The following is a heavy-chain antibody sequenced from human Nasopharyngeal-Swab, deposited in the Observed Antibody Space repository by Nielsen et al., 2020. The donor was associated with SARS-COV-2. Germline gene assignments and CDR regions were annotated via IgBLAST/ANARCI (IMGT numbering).Heavy chain of an antibody. J-gene: IGHJ3*02. D-gene: IGHD3-10*02. V-gene: IGHV4-59*08. CDR2: IYYSGST. CDR3: ARQDYVRAFDI. Sequence: SNTLSLTCTVPDGSISSYYWSWIRQPPGKGLGWIGSIYYSGSTNHNPSLKSRVTISVDTSKNQFSLKLSSVTAADTAVYYCARQDYVRAFDIWGQGTMVTVSS. CDR1: DGSISSYY.